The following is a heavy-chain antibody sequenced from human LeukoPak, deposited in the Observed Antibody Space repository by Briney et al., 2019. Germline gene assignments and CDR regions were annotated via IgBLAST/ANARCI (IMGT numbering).Heavy chain of an antibody. D-gene: IGHD3-10*01. J-gene: IGHJ5*02. Sequence: SETLSLTCTVSGGSIRSYYWSWIRQPPGKGLEWIGYIYYSGSTNYNPSLKSRVTISVDTSKNQFSLKLSSVTAADTAVYYCARLNPTPLGEKNWFDPWGQGTLVTVSS. CDR3: ARLNPTPLGEKNWFDP. CDR2: IYYSGST. CDR1: GGSIRSYY. V-gene: IGHV4-59*08.